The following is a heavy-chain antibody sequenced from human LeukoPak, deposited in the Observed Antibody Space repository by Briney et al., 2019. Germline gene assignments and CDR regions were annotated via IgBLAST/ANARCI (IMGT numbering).Heavy chain of an antibody. Sequence: ASVKVSCKASGYTLTSYGISWVRQAPGQGLEWMGWISAYNGNTRYAQKLQGRVTMTTDSSTSTAYMELRSLRSDDTAVYYCARGPIIDIVVIPAAADYYHMDVWGKGTTVTVSS. CDR3: ARGPIIDIVVIPAAADYYHMDV. CDR1: GYTLTSYG. CDR2: ISAYNGNT. J-gene: IGHJ6*03. V-gene: IGHV1-18*01. D-gene: IGHD2-2*01.